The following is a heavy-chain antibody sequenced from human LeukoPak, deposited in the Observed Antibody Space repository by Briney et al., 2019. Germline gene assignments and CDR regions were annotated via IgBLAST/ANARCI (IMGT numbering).Heavy chain of an antibody. CDR1: GYTFTGFY. D-gene: IGHD6-19*01. Sequence: ASVKVSCKASGYTFTGFYIYWVRRAPGQGLEWMGWINPNGGGTNYAQKFQGRVTMATDTSLSTAYMELRRLRSDDTAVYYCARGGSYSSGWEFDYWGQGTLVTVSS. CDR3: ARGGSYSSGWEFDY. CDR2: INPNGGGT. V-gene: IGHV1-2*02. J-gene: IGHJ4*02.